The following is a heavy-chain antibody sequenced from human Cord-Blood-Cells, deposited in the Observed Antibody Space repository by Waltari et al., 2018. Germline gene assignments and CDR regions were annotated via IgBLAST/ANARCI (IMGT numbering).Heavy chain of an antibody. J-gene: IGHJ2*01. CDR1: GGSFSGHY. Sequence: QVQLQQWGAGLLKPSETLSLTSAVYGGSFSGHYWSWIRQPPGKVLEWIGEINHSGSTNYNPSLKSRVTISVDTSKNQFSLKLSSVTAADTAVYYCARKLGIRVWYSDLWGRGTLVTVSS. CDR3: ARKLGIRVWYSDL. CDR2: INHSGST. V-gene: IGHV4-34*01. D-gene: IGHD7-27*01.